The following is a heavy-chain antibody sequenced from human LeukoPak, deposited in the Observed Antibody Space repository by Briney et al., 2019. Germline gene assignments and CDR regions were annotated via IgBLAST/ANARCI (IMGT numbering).Heavy chain of an antibody. J-gene: IGHJ4*02. D-gene: IGHD2-15*01. CDR2: IKSKTDGGTT. CDR3: TTDLIVVVGAALFDY. CDR1: GFTFSNAW. Sequence: GGSLRLSCAASGFTFSNAWMSRVRQAPGKGLEWVGRIKSKTDGGTTDYAAPVKGRFTISRDDSKNTLYLQMNSLKTEDTAVYYCTTDLIVVVGAALFDYWGQGTLVTVSS. V-gene: IGHV3-15*01.